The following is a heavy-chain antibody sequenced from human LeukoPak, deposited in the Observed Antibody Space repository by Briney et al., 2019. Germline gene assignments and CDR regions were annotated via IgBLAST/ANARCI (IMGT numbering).Heavy chain of an antibody. Sequence: PGGSLRLSCAASGFTFSSYAMHWVRQAPGKGLEWVALISYDGSNKYYADSVKGRFTISRDNAKNSLYLQMNSLRAEDTAVYYCARAGSYGSGDYWGQGTLVTVSS. V-gene: IGHV3-30*04. CDR1: GFTFSSYA. D-gene: IGHD3-10*01. CDR2: ISYDGSNK. CDR3: ARAGSYGSGDY. J-gene: IGHJ4*02.